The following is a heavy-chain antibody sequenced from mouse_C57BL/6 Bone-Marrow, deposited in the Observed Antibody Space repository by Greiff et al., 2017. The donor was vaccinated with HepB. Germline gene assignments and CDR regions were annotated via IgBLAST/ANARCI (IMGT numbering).Heavy chain of an antibody. J-gene: IGHJ3*01. CDR2: ISDGGSYT. V-gene: IGHV5-4*01. D-gene: IGHD1-1*02. CDR3: ARSYGGFAY. CDR1: GFTFSSYA. Sequence: EVQLQESGGGLVKPGGSLKLSCAASGFTFSSYAMSWVRQTPEKRLEWVATISDGGSYTYYPDNVKGRFTISRDNAKNNLYLQMSHLKSEDTAMYYCARSYGGFAYWGQGTLVTVSA.